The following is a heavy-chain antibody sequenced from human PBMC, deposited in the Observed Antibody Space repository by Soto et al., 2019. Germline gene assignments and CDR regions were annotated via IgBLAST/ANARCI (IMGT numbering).Heavy chain of an antibody. Sequence: DVQLVESGGRLVQPGGFLTLSCVVSEFSVGSKFFFMSWVRQAPGKGLVWVSTIYTSGKPYYADSVKGRFTISRDISKNTLYLQMNRLRGEDTAVYYCARSPNDHGDLGAFDIWGHGTMVTVS. J-gene: IGHJ3*02. CDR1: EFSVGSKFFF. CDR3: ARSPNDHGDLGAFDI. V-gene: IGHV3-66*01. D-gene: IGHD4-17*01. CDR2: IYTSGKP.